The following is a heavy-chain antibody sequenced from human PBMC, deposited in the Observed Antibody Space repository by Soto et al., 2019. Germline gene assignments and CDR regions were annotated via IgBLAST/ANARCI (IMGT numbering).Heavy chain of an antibody. CDR1: GYSFTSYG. J-gene: IGHJ4*02. CDR2: ISTHNGNT. V-gene: IGHV1-18*01. Sequence: QVQLVQSGAEVRKPGASVNISCRTSGYSFTSYGLSWVRQAPGQGLEWMGWISTHNGNTNNAQQLQGRATVTTDTSTSTAYMELRSLRSDDTAVYYCARWRDGYFDYWGQGTLVTVSS. CDR3: ARWRDGYFDY.